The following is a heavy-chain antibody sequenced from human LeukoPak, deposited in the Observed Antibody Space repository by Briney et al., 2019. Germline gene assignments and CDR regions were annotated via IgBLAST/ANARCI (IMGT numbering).Heavy chain of an antibody. V-gene: IGHV4-59*01. CDR1: GGSISIYY. D-gene: IGHD3-22*01. Sequence: TPSETLSLTCTVPGGSISIYYWSWVRQPPGKGLEWIGYIYDSGSSNYNPSLKSRVTISVDTSKNQFSLKLSSVTAADTAVYYCASLTTGEAFDIWGQGTMVTVSS. CDR3: ASLTTGEAFDI. J-gene: IGHJ3*02. CDR2: IYDSGSS.